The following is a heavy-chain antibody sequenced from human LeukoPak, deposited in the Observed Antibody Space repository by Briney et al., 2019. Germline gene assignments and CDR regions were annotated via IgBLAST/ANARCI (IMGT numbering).Heavy chain of an antibody. J-gene: IGHJ4*02. CDR2: ISWNSGSI. Sequence: PGRSLRLSCAASGFTFDDSAMHWVRQPPGKGLEWVKAISWNSGSIGYAESVNGRFTISRDNAKNALYLQMNRLRAEDTALYYCAKDRGTMITFGGVIVLWGQGTLVTVSS. D-gene: IGHD3-16*02. CDR1: GFTFDDSA. CDR3: AKDRGTMITFGGVIVL. V-gene: IGHV3-9*01.